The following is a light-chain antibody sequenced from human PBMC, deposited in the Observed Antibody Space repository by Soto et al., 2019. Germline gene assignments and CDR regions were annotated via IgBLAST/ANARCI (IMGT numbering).Light chain of an antibody. V-gene: IGLV1-47*01. CDR2: RNN. J-gene: IGLJ3*02. Sequence: QSVLTQPPSASGTPGQRVTISCSGSSSNIGSNYVYWYQQLPGTAPKLLIYRNNHRPSWVPDRFSGSKSGTSASLAISGLRSEDEADYYCAAWDDSLRGVFGGGTKLTVL. CDR3: AAWDDSLRGV. CDR1: SSNIGSNY.